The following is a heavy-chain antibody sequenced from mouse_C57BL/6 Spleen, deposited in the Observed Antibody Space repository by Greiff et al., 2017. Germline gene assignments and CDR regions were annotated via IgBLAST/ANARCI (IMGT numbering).Heavy chain of an antibody. Sequence: VQGVESGPELVKPGASVKISCKASGYAFSSSWMNWVKQRPGKGLEWIGRIYPGDGDTNYNGKFKGKATLTADKSSSTAYMQLSSLTSEDSAVYFCAGATGGFAYWGQGTLVTVSA. D-gene: IGHD1-1*02. J-gene: IGHJ3*01. CDR2: IYPGDGDT. CDR3: AGATGGFAY. CDR1: GYAFSSSW. V-gene: IGHV1-82*01.